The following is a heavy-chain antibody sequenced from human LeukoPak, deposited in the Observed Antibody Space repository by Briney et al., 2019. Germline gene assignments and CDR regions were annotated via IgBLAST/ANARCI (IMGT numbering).Heavy chain of an antibody. Sequence: GGSLRLSCAASGFTFSSYSMNWVRQAPGKGLEWVSYISSSSSTIYYADSVKGRFTISRDNSKNTLYLQMNSLRAEDTAVYYCAKVGPTIAAAGTFDYYGMDVWGQGTTVTVSS. V-gene: IGHV3-48*01. D-gene: IGHD6-13*01. CDR3: AKVGPTIAAAGTFDYYGMDV. CDR2: ISSSSSTI. J-gene: IGHJ6*02. CDR1: GFTFSSYS.